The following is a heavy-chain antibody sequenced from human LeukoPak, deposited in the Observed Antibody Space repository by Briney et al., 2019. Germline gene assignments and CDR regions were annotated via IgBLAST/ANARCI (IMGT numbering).Heavy chain of an antibody. J-gene: IGHJ6*03. CDR1: GASVSPATFY. D-gene: IGHD6-19*01. V-gene: IGHV4-61*02. CDR3: AREAGIAVSGAFYYYVDV. CDR2: IYTTGST. Sequence: SQTLSLTCTVSGASVSPATFYWSWLRQPAGKGLELIGRIYTTGSTHYNPSLSTRIAISVDTSNNHFSLKLSSVTAADTAVYFCAREAGIAVSGAFYYYVDVWGEGTTVTVSS.